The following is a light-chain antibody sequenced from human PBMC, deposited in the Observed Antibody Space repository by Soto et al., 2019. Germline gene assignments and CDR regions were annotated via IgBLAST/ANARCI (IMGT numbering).Light chain of an antibody. CDR3: SSYAGSNKSV. J-gene: IGLJ1*01. V-gene: IGLV2-8*01. Sequence: QSVLTQPPSASGSPGQSVTISCTGAGTDVGQYNYVSWYQQHPGKAPKLMIYEVSKRPSGVPDRFSGSKSGNTASLTVSGLQPEDEADYYCSSYAGSNKSVFGTGTKVIVL. CDR1: GTDVGQYNY. CDR2: EVS.